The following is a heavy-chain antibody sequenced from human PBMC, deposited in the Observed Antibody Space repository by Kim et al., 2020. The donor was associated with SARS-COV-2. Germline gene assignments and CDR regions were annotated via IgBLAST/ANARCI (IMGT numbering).Heavy chain of an antibody. CDR3: TSHMDSSSWYWGFLNDY. Sequence: GGSLRLSCAASGFTFSGSAMHWVRHASGKGLEWVGRIRSKANSYATAYAASVKGRFTISRDDSKNTAYLQMNSLKTEDTAVYYCTSHMDSSSWYWGFLNDYWGQGTLVTVSS. J-gene: IGHJ4*02. D-gene: IGHD6-13*01. CDR2: IRSKANSYAT. V-gene: IGHV3-73*01. CDR1: GFTFSGSA.